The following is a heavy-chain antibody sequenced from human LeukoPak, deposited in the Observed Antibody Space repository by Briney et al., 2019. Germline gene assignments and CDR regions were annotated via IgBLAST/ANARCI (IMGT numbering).Heavy chain of an antibody. CDR1: GYTFTSYY. CDR2: INPSGGST. Sequence: GASVKVSCKASGYTFTSYYMHWVRQAPGQGLEWMGIINPSGGSTSYAQKFQGRVTMTRDTSTSTVYMELSSLRSEDTAVYYCARDVDEQWLARAGHYFDYWGQGTLVTVSS. CDR3: ARDVDEQWLARAGHYFDY. J-gene: IGHJ4*02. V-gene: IGHV1-46*01. D-gene: IGHD6-19*01.